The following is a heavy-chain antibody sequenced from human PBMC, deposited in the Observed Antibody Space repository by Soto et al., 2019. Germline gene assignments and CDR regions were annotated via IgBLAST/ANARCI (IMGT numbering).Heavy chain of an antibody. V-gene: IGHV4-34*01. Sequence: SETLSLTCAGDGGSCSGYYWSWIRQPPGKGLEWIGEINHSGSTNYNPSLKSRVTISVDTSKNQFSLKLSSVTAADTAVYYCARGNQYYYGSGSYYNNWFDPWGQGTLVTVSS. CDR1: GGSCSGYY. CDR3: ARGNQYYYGSGSYYNNWFDP. CDR2: INHSGST. D-gene: IGHD3-10*01. J-gene: IGHJ5*02.